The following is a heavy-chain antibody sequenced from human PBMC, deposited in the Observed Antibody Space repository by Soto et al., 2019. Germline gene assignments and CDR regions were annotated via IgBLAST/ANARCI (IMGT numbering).Heavy chain of an antibody. CDR3: ARIRSGSYGYYYYYYGMDV. Sequence: SETLSLTCAVYGGAFIGYYCSWIRHPPGKGREWIVEINHSGSTNYNPSLKSRVTISVDTSKNQFSLKLSSVTAADTAVYYCARIRSGSYGYYYYYYGMDVWGQGTTVTVSS. CDR1: GGAFIGYY. V-gene: IGHV4-34*01. D-gene: IGHD3-10*01. J-gene: IGHJ6*02. CDR2: INHSGST.